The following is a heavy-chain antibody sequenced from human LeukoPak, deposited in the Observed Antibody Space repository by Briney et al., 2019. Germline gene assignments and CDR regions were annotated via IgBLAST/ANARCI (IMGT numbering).Heavy chain of an antibody. CDR1: GFTSSSYA. CDR3: AKETYDFWSGYSTVH. V-gene: IGHV3-23*01. J-gene: IGHJ4*02. Sequence: GGSLRLSCAASGFTSSSYAMSWVRQAPGKGLEWVSAISGSGGSTYYADSVKGRFTISRDNSKNTLYLQMNSLRAEDTAVYYRAKETYDFWSGYSTVHWGQGTLVTVSS. D-gene: IGHD3-3*01. CDR2: ISGSGGST.